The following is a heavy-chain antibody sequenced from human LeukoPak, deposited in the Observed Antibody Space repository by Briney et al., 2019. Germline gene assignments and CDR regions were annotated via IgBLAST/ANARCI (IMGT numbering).Heavy chain of an antibody. V-gene: IGHV3-23*01. D-gene: IGHD7-27*01. CDR2: ISGSGGST. CDR3: AKASYDWGWIDY. J-gene: IGHJ4*02. CDR1: GFTFSSYA. Sequence: TGGSLRLSCAASGFTFSSYAMSWVRQAPGKGLEWVSAISGSGGSTYYADSVKGRFTISRDNSKNTLYLQMNSLRAEDTAVYYCAKASYDWGWIDYWGQGTLVTVSS.